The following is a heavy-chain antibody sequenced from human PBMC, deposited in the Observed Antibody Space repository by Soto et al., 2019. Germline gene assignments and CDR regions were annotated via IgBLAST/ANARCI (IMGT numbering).Heavy chain of an antibody. Sequence: PWWSLGLACAASGVSVNSYAMSGVRQAPGTGLEWVSAISGSGGSTYYADSVKGRFTISRDNSKNTLDLQMNSLRAEDTAVYYCAKAGGAGSYKRGMDVWGQGTTVTVSS. CDR1: GVSVNSYA. V-gene: IGHV3-23*01. J-gene: IGHJ6*02. D-gene: IGHD3-10*01. CDR3: AKAGGAGSYKRGMDV. CDR2: ISGSGGST.